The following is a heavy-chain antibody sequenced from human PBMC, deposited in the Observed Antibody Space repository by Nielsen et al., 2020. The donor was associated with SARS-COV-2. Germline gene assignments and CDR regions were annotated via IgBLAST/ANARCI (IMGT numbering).Heavy chain of an antibody. J-gene: IGHJ6*02. CDR3: ARTNHYYYYGMDV. D-gene: IGHD1-14*01. V-gene: IGHV3-21*01. CDR2: ISSSSSYI. Sequence: GESLKISCAASGFTFSSYSMNWVRQAPGKGLEWVSSISSSSSYIYYADSVKGRFTISRDNAKNSLYLQMNSLRAEDTAVYYCARTNHYYYYGMDVWGQGTTVTVSS. CDR1: GFTFSSYS.